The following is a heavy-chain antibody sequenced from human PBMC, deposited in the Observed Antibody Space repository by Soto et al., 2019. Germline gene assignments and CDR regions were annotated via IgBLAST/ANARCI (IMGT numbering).Heavy chain of an antibody. CDR2: IIPIFGTA. Sequence: QVQLVQSGAEVKKPGSSVKVSCKASGGTFSSYAISWVRQAPGQGLEWMGGIIPIFGTANYAQKFQGRVTITADESTSTAYMELSSLRSEDTAVYYCARGLPVVAVAGRGTNAFDIWGQGTMVTVSS. J-gene: IGHJ3*02. CDR3: ARGLPVVAVAGRGTNAFDI. CDR1: GGTFSSYA. D-gene: IGHD6-19*01. V-gene: IGHV1-69*01.